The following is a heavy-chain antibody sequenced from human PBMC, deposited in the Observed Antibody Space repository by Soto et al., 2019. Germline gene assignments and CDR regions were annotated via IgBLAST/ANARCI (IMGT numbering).Heavy chain of an antibody. CDR1: GFTFSGSA. CDR3: TRLSAPVALTS. V-gene: IGHV3-73*01. Sequence: GGSLRLSCAASGFTFSGSAMHWVRQASGKGLEWVGRIRSKANSYATAYAASVKGRFTISRDDSKNTAYLQMNSLKTEDTAVYYCTRLSAPVALTSWGQGTLVTVSS. D-gene: IGHD3-22*01. J-gene: IGHJ4*02. CDR2: IRSKANSYAT.